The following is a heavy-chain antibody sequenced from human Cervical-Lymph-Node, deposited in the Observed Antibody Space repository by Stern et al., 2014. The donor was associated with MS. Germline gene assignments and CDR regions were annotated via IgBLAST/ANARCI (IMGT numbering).Heavy chain of an antibody. D-gene: IGHD3-10*01. V-gene: IGHV3-30*01. CDR3: ARDRGVTRLYYYYGMDV. CDR1: GFTFSSYA. Sequence: VQLVESGGGVVQPGRSLRLSCVASGFTFSSYAMHWVRQAPGKGLEWVAVISYDGSNKYYADSVKGRFTISRDNSKNTLYLQMNSLRAEDTAVYYCARDRGVTRLYYYYGMDVWGQGTTVTVSS. CDR2: ISYDGSNK. J-gene: IGHJ6*02.